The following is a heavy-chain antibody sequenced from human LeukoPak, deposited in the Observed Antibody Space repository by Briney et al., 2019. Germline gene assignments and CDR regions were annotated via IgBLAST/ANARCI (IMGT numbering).Heavy chain of an antibody. CDR2: ISYSGST. Sequence: SETLSLTCTVSGGSISSHLWNWIRQTPGKGLEWPGRISYSGSTIYNPSLKSRITISVDTSKDQFSLKLSSVTAADTAVYYCARRQTEAAGYADNGNWLDPWGQGTLVTVSS. J-gene: IGHJ5*02. D-gene: IGHD5-12*01. CDR3: ARRQTEAAGYADNGNWLDP. CDR1: GGSISSHL. V-gene: IGHV4-59*08.